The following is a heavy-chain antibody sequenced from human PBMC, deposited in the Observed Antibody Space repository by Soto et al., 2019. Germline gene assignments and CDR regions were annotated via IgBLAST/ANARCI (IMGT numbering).Heavy chain of an antibody. D-gene: IGHD2-15*01. J-gene: IGHJ5*02. CDR3: ARRGVVPYNWFDP. CDR1: GGSVSSNDYY. Sequence: PSETLSLTCTVSGGSVSSNDYYWGWIRQPPAKGLEWIGNIDYNGVTSYNPSLKTRVTISVDTSKNQFSLKLSSVTAADTAVYYCARRGVVPYNWFDPWGQGTLVTVSS. V-gene: IGHV4-39*01. CDR2: IDYNGVT.